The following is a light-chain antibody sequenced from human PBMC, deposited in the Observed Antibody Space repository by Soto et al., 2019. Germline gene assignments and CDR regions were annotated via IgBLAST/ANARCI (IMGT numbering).Light chain of an antibody. CDR2: DAS. J-gene: IGKJ4*01. V-gene: IGKV3-11*01. CDR1: QTVSSY. Sequence: ENVLTQSPATLSLSPGERATLSCRASQTVSSYLAWYQKTPGQAPRLLIYDASNRATGIPARFSGSGSGTDFTLTISSLEPEDFAVYYCQQRTDWAPLTFGGGTKVDIK. CDR3: QQRTDWAPLT.